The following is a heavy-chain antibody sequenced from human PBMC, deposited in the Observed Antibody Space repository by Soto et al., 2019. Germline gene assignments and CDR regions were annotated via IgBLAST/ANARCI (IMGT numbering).Heavy chain of an antibody. D-gene: IGHD3-22*01. Sequence: SQTLSLTCALSGDSVSGNSAAWNWIRQSPSRGLEWLGRTYYRSKRNSDYSGSVKSRITVTLETSENQCYLHLKAVTAEDTAVYCCARELLLYESSYSYFDFWGQGALVTGS. CDR1: GDSVSGNSAA. V-gene: IGHV6-1*01. CDR3: ARELLLYESSYSYFDF. CDR2: TYYRSKRNS. J-gene: IGHJ4*02.